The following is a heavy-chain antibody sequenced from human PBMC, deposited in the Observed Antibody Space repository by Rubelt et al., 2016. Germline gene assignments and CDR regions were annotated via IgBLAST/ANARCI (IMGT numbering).Heavy chain of an antibody. Sequence: QVQLQQWGAGLLKPSETLSLTCAVYGGSFSGYYWSWIRQPPGKGLEWIGEINHSGSTNYNPSLKSRVTISVDTYKNQFSLKLSSVTAADTAVYYWARGRRGSSSWLGRDYYGMDVWGQGTTVTVSS. V-gene: IGHV4-34*01. D-gene: IGHD6-13*01. J-gene: IGHJ6*02. CDR1: GGSFSGYY. CDR3: ARGRRGSSSWLGRDYYGMDV. CDR2: INHSGST.